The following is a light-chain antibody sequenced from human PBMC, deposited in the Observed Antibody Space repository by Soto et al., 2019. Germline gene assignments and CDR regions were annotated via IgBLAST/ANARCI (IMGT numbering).Light chain of an antibody. CDR3: GSWDSSLSAYV. J-gene: IGLJ1*01. CDR2: DDN. V-gene: IGLV1-51*01. CDR1: SSNIGGNS. Sequence: QSVLTQPPSVSAAPGQKVTISCSGSSSNIGGNSVSWYQQLPGTAPKLHIYDDNKRPSGIPDRFSGSKSGTSATLGIAGFQTGDEADYYCGSWDSSLSAYVFGTGTKV.